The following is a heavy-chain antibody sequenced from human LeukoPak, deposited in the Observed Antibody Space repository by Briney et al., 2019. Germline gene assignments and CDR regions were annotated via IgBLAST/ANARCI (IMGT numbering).Heavy chain of an antibody. CDR3: ANDLWFGESPFDP. V-gene: IGHV3-23*01. J-gene: IGHJ5*02. Sequence: GGSLRLSCAASGFTFNSYAMSWVRQAPGKGLEWVSAISGSGGSTYYADSVKGRFTISRDNSKNTLYLQMNSLRAEDTAVYYCANDLWFGESPFDPWGQGTLVTVSS. D-gene: IGHD3-10*01. CDR2: ISGSGGST. CDR1: GFTFNSYA.